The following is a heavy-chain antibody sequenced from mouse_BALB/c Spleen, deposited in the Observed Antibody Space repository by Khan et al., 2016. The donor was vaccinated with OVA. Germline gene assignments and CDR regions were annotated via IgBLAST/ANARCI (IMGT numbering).Heavy chain of an antibody. CDR1: GFSLTSYG. V-gene: IGHV2-9*02. CDR2: IWAGGST. D-gene: IGHD2-1*01. J-gene: IGHJ1*01. Sequence: QVQLQQSGPAMVAPSQSLSITCTVSGFSLTSYGVHWVRQPPGKGLDWLGVIWAGGSTNYNSALMSRLSISKDNSKSQVFLKMNSLQTDDTAMYYCARYYGNYGWYFDVWGAGTTVTVSS. CDR3: ARYYGNYGWYFDV.